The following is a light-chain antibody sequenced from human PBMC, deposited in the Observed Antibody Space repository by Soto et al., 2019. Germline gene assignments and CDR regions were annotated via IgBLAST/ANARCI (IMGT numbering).Light chain of an antibody. CDR2: AAS. CDR1: QSISRN. V-gene: IGKV3-15*01. J-gene: IGKJ1*01. CDR3: QQYNNWPLT. Sequence: EIVMTQSPATLSVSPGERATLSCRASQSISRNLAWYQQKPGQAPRLLIYAASTRATGLPARFSGSGSGTEFTHTISSLQSEEFAVYSCQQYNNWPLTFGQGTKVDIK.